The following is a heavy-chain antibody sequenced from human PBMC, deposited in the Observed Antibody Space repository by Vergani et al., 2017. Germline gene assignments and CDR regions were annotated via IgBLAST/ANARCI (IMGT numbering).Heavy chain of an antibody. D-gene: IGHD6-6*01. J-gene: IGHJ4*02. CDR2: ISYDGSNK. Sequence: QVQLVESGGGVVQPGRSLRLSCAASGFTFSSYAMHWVRQAPGKGLEGVAVISYDGSNKYYADSVKGRFTISRDNSKNTLYLQMNSLRAEDTAVYYCARDEVIGSSFDYWGQGTLVTVSS. V-gene: IGHV3-30*04. CDR1: GFTFSSYA. CDR3: ARDEVIGSSFDY.